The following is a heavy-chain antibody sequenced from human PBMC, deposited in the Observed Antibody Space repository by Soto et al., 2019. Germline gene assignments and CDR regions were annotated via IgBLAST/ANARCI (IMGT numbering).Heavy chain of an antibody. J-gene: IGHJ5*02. V-gene: IGHV3-30*03. Sequence: GGSLRLSCAASGFTFNSYGIHWVRQAPGKGLEWVAVISQDGSRTNYADSVKGRVTISRDNSKDTVYLQMNSLRAEDTAVYYCASHPSDFWFAPWGQGTLVTVSS. CDR1: GFTFNSYG. CDR3: ASHPSDFWFAP. D-gene: IGHD2-21*02. CDR2: ISQDGSRT.